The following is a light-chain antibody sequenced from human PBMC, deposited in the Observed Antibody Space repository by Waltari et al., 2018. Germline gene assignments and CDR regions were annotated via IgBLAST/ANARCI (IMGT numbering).Light chain of an antibody. CDR2: DVD. Sequence: QSALIQPASLSASPGQSITISCTGTSNDIGAYDFVSWHQQHPGKVPKLIIYDVDIRPSGISNRFSGSKSGNTASRTISGLQAEDDSDYYCSSFTTSKTRVFGGGTRVTVL. CDR3: SSFTTSKTRV. V-gene: IGLV2-14*03. J-gene: IGLJ2*01. CDR1: SNDIGAYDF.